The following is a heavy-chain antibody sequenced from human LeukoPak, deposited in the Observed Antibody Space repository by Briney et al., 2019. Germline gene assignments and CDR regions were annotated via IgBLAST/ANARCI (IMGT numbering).Heavy chain of an antibody. Sequence: GGSLRLSCAASGFTFSSYWMHWVRQAPGKGLVWVSRINSDGSSTSYADSVKGRFTISRDNAKNTLCLQMNSLRAEDTAVYYCYGSGSYYDYYYYMDVWGKGTTVTVSS. CDR1: GFTFSSYW. CDR3: YGSGSYYDYYYYMDV. D-gene: IGHD3-10*01. V-gene: IGHV3-74*01. CDR2: INSDGSST. J-gene: IGHJ6*03.